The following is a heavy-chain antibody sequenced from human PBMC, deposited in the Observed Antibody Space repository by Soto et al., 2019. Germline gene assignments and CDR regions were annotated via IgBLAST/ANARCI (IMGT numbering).Heavy chain of an antibody. V-gene: IGHV1-69*13. D-gene: IGHD3-22*01. J-gene: IGHJ3*02. Sequence: SVKVSCKASGCTFSSYAISWVRQAPGQGLEWMGGIIPIFGTANYAQKFQGRVTITADESTSTAYMELSSLRSEDTAVYYCARSRGYYDSSGYFLAFDIWGQGTMVNVSS. CDR2: IIPIFGTA. CDR1: GCTFSSYA. CDR3: ARSRGYYDSSGYFLAFDI.